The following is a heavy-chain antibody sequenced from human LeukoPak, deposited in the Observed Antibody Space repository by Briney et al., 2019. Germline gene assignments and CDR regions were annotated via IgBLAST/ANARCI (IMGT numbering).Heavy chain of an antibody. CDR2: ISGNGVTT. CDR1: GFTFSSYE. V-gene: IGHV3-64D*06. D-gene: IGHD5-24*01. CDR3: VADGRDGYNIYFHH. Sequence: GGSLRLSCAASGFTFSSYEMNWVRQAPGKGLQYVSVISGNGVTTSYADSVKGRFTISRDNSKNTVYLQMSSLRAEDTAVYYCVADGRDGYNIYFHHWGQGTLVTVSS. J-gene: IGHJ1*01.